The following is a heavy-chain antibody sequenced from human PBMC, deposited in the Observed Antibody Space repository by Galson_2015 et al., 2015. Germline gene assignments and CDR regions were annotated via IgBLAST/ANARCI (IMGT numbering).Heavy chain of an antibody. CDR2: IYPGDSDT. V-gene: IGHV5-51*03. Sequence: QSGAEVKKPGESLKISCKGSGYSFTSYWIGWVRRMPGKGLEWMGIIYPGDSDTRYSPSFQGQVTISADKSISTAYLQWSSLKASDTAMYYCARRIAAAGTLNWFDPWGQGTLVTVSS. J-gene: IGHJ5*02. CDR1: GYSFTSYW. D-gene: IGHD6-13*01. CDR3: ARRIAAAGTLNWFDP.